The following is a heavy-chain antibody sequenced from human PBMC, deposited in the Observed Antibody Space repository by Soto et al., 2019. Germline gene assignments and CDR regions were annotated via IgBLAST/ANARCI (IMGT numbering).Heavy chain of an antibody. CDR3: AKDLQSYGDYDYYCYGMDV. J-gene: IGHJ6*02. V-gene: IGHV3-30*18. D-gene: IGHD4-17*01. CDR1: GFTFSTYG. CDR2: ISYDGTNK. Sequence: QVQLVESGGGEVQPGRSLTISCAASGFTFSTYGMHWVRQTPGKGLEWVAVISYDGTNKFYSDSVKGRFTISRDNFQNTLTLQMNSLRAEDTAVYSCAKDLQSYGDYDYYCYGMDVWGLGTRVTVSS.